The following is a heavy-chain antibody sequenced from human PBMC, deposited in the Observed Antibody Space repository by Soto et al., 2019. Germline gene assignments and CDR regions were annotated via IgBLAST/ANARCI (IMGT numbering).Heavy chain of an antibody. CDR2: INPHSGGT. Sequence: ASVKVSCKASGYTFTDYYIHWVRRAPGQGLEWMGWINPHSGGTNYAQKFQDWVTMTRDTSISTAYMELSRLRSDDMAVYYCARGPAFSHSTWYEXWGQGTLVTVSS. CDR1: GYTFTDYY. J-gene: IGHJ5*01. D-gene: IGHD3-3*02. CDR3: ARGPAFSHSTWYEX. V-gene: IGHV1-2*04.